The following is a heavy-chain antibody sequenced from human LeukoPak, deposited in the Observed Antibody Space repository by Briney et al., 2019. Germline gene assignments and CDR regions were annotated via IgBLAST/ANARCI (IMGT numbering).Heavy chain of an antibody. CDR1: GGTFSSYA. CDR3: ARDRLREGHDLWDRAIDY. D-gene: IGHD5-12*01. CDR2: IIPIFGTA. V-gene: IGHV1-69*13. Sequence: PVKVSCKASGGTFSSYAISWVRQAPGQGLEWMGGIIPIFGTANYAQKFQGRVTITADESTSTAYMELSSLRSEDTAVYYCARDRLREGHDLWDRAIDYWGQGTLVTVSS. J-gene: IGHJ4*02.